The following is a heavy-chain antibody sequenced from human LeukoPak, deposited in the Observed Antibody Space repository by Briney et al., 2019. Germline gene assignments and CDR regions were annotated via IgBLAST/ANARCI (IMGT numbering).Heavy chain of an antibody. D-gene: IGHD6-6*01. CDR3: ARGIAARHFDY. CDR2: ISSSSSYI. CDR1: GFTFSGYS. Sequence: GGPLRLSCAASGFTFSGYSMNWVRQAPGKGLEWVSSISSSSSYIYYADSVKGRFTISRDNAKNSLYLQMNSLRAEDTAVYYCARGIAARHFDYWGQGTLVTVSS. V-gene: IGHV3-21*01. J-gene: IGHJ4*02.